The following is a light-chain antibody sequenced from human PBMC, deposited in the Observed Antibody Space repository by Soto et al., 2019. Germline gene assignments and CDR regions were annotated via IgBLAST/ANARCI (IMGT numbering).Light chain of an antibody. J-gene: IGKJ5*01. CDR3: QQRSNWPIT. CDR2: DAS. CDR1: RGFSSY. Sequence: IVLTHSQATLSLSPGGRATLSCRASRGFSSYLAWYQQKPGQAPRLLIYDASNRATGIPARFSGSGSGTDFTLTISSLEPEDFAVYYCQQRSNWPITFGQGTRLEIK. V-gene: IGKV3-11*01.